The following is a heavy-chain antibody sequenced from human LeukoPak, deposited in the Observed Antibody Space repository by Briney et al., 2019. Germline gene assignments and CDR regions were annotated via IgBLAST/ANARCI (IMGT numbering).Heavy chain of an antibody. J-gene: IGHJ4*02. CDR2: INAGDGNT. CDR1: GYTFTSYA. Sequence: ASVKVSCKASGYTFTSYAMHWVRQAPGQRLEWMGWINAGDGNTKYSQKFQGRVTITRDTSASTAYMELSSLRSEDTAVYYCARDPWRNARIAAAGALGYWGQGTLVTVSS. V-gene: IGHV1-3*01. D-gene: IGHD6-13*01. CDR3: ARDPWRNARIAAAGALGY.